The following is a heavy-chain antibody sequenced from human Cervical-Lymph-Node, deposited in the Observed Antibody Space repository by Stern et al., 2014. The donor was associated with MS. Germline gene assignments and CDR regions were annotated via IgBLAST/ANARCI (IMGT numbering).Heavy chain of an antibody. V-gene: IGHV1-69*06. D-gene: IGHD1-26*01. Sequence: VQLLQSGAEVKKPGSSVKVSCKASGDTFSSYAINWVRQVPGQRLEWMGGITPVFGTTNYAQKFQGRVTITADKSTNTAYMELMTLRSEDTAVYYCARGGGLVGYFDYWGQGTLVSVSS. CDR1: GDTFSSYA. CDR2: ITPVFGTT. CDR3: ARGGGLVGYFDY. J-gene: IGHJ4*02.